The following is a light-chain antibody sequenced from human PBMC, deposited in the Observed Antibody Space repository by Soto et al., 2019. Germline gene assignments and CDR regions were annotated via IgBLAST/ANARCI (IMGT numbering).Light chain of an antibody. CDR3: ATWDDSLNGPV. CDR2: SNN. Sequence: QSVLTQPPSASGTPGQRVTISCSGSSSNIGGNTVNWYQQLPGMAPKFLIYSNNQRPSGVPDRFSGSKSGTSASLAISGLQSEDEAEYYCATWDDSLNGPVFGGGTKLTVL. V-gene: IGLV1-44*01. CDR1: SSNIGGNT. J-gene: IGLJ3*02.